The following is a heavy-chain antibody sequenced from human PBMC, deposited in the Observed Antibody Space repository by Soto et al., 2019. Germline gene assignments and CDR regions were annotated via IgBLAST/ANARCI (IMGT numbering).Heavy chain of an antibody. CDR3: ARMATFGSLNWFDP. J-gene: IGHJ5*02. V-gene: IGHV1-8*01. Sequence: AAVKFSCRSSGYIFTNHDVIWVRQATGQGLEWMGWMNPGSGDTGYAQKFQGRVTMTRDISIATAYMELSSLRSDDTAIYYCARMATFGSLNWFDPWGQGTLVTVSS. CDR1: GYIFTNHD. D-gene: IGHD3-16*01. CDR2: MNPGSGDT.